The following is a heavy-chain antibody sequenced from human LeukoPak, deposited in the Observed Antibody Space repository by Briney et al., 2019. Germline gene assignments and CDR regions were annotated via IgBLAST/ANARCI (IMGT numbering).Heavy chain of an antibody. CDR3: ARVPHRKGTAYDY. CDR1: GGSFSGYY. Sequence: SETLSLTCAVYGGSFSGYYWSWIRQPPGKVLEWIGEINHSGSTNYNPSLKSRVTISVDTSKNQFSLKLSSVTAADTAVYYCARVPHRKGTAYDYWGQGTLVTVSS. D-gene: IGHD1-1*01. J-gene: IGHJ4*02. CDR2: INHSGST. V-gene: IGHV4-34*01.